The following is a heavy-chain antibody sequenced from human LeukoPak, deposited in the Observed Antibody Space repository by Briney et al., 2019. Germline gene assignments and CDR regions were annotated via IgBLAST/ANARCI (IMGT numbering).Heavy chain of an antibody. J-gene: IGHJ4*02. D-gene: IGHD2-15*01. V-gene: IGHV4-34*01. CDR1: GGSISSYY. CDR3: ARGMAAADY. CDR2: INHSGST. Sequence: SETLSLTCTVSGGSISSYYWSWIRQPPGKGLEWIGEINHSGSTNYNPSLKSRVTISVDTSKNQFSLKLSSVTAADTAVYYCARGMAAADYWGQGTLVTVSS.